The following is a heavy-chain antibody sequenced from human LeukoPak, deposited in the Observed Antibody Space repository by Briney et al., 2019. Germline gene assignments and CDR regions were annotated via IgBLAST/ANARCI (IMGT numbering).Heavy chain of an antibody. V-gene: IGHV1-69*04. CDR3: ARGGGPYYYGMDV. Sequence: SVKVSCKASGGTFSSYAISWVRQAPGQGLEWMGRIIPILGIANYAQKFQGRVTITADKSTSTAYMELSSLRSEDTAVYYCARGGGPYYYGMDVWGQGTTVTVSS. J-gene: IGHJ6*02. D-gene: IGHD4-23*01. CDR1: GGTFSSYA. CDR2: IIPILGIA.